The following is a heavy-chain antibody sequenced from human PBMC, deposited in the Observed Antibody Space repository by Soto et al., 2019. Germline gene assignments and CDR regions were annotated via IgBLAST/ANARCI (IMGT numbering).Heavy chain of an antibody. J-gene: IGHJ3*02. CDR2: IIPIFGTA. V-gene: IGHV1-69*13. CDR1: GGTFSSYA. Sequence: GASVKVSCKASGGTFSSYAISWVRQAPGQGLGWMGGIIPIFGTANYAQKFQGRVTITADESTSTAYMELSSLRSEDTAVYYCARRDLGIAAATGAFDIWGQGTMVTVSS. CDR3: ARRDLGIAAATGAFDI. D-gene: IGHD6-13*01.